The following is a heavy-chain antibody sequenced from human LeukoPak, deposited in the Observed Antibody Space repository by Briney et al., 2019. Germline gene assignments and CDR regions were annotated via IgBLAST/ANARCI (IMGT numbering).Heavy chain of an antibody. CDR2: ISGSSSYL. D-gene: IGHD3-22*01. V-gene: IGHV3-21*01. J-gene: IGHJ4*02. CDR1: GFSFSAYS. Sequence: PGGSLRLSCAASGFSFSAYSMNWVRQAPGKGLEWVSSISGSSSYLYYADSVKGRFTISRDNAKNSLYLHMNSLRAEDTAVYYCAKAYYDSSGYSCYFDYWGQGTLVTVSS. CDR3: AKAYYDSSGYSCYFDY.